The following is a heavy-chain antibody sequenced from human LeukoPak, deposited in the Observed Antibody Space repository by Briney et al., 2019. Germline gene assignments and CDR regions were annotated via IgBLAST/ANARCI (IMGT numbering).Heavy chain of an antibody. D-gene: IGHD6-19*01. CDR2: IYYSGST. CDR3: ARGGGWLDH. CDR1: GGSISSYY. Sequence: SETLSLTCTVSGGSISSYYWSWIRQPPGKGLEWIAYIYYSGSTNYDPSLKSRVIISVETSKNQFSLKLSSVTAADTAMYYCARGGGWLDHWGQGTLVTVSS. J-gene: IGHJ4*02. V-gene: IGHV4-59*01.